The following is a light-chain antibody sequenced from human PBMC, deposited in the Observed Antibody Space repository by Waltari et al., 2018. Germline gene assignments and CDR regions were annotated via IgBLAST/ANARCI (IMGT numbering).Light chain of an antibody. Sequence: QAALTQPRSVSGSPGQSVTISCTGPSSAIGGYTYVSWYQPHPGTAPKLMIYEVSKRPSGVSDRFSGSKSGNTASLTISGLQAEDEADYYCSSYAGSNIFVLFGGGTRLTVL. J-gene: IGLJ2*01. CDR3: SSYAGSNIFVL. CDR2: EVS. CDR1: SSAIGGYTY. V-gene: IGLV2-11*01.